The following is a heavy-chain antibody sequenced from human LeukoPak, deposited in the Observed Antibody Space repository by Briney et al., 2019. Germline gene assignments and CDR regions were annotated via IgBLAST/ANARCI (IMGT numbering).Heavy chain of an antibody. CDR2: MYHSGST. V-gene: IGHV4-39*07. D-gene: IGHD3-9*01. CDR3: ARDKLRWYYDILTGYGNWFDP. J-gene: IGHJ5*02. Sequence: ASETLSLTCTVSGGSISSSSYYWGWIRQPPGKGLECIGTMYHSGSTFYNPSPKSRVTISVDTSKNQFSLKLSSVTAADTAVYYCARDKLRWYYDILTGYGNWFDPWGQGTLVTVSS. CDR1: GGSISSSSYY.